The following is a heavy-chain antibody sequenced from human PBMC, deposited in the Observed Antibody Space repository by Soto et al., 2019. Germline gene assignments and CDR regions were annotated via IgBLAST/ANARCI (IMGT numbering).Heavy chain of an antibody. CDR2: ISGTGGST. D-gene: IGHD6-6*01. Sequence: PGGSLRLSCAASGFTFSTYAMSWVRQAPGKGLEWVSAISGTGGSTYYADSVKGWFTISRDNSKNTLYLQMNSLRAEVTAVYYCAKNWDTTSSSSSHWGQGTLVTVSA. V-gene: IGHV3-23*01. CDR1: GFTFSTYA. J-gene: IGHJ4*02. CDR3: AKNWDTTSSSSSH.